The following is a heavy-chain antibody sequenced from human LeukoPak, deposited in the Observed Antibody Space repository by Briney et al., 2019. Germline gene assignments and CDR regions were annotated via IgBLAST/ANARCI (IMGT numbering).Heavy chain of an antibody. CDR3: AKGGHDYHYYYYMDI. CDR2: MSYNGHT. CDR1: GDYIGRINYY. Sequence: PSETLSLTCTISGDYIGRINYYWGWIRQPPGKGLEWIVSMSYNGHTHYNPSLKSRVTTSIDTSKNQLSLNLKSVTAADTAVYYCAKGGHDYHYYYYMDIWGKGTTVTVSS. J-gene: IGHJ6*03. V-gene: IGHV4-39*07.